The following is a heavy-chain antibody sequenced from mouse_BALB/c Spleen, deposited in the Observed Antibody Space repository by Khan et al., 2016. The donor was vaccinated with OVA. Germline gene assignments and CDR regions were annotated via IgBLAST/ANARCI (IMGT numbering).Heavy chain of an antibody. D-gene: IGHD1-3*01. CDR1: GYSFTRYY. CDR2: IDPFNGGT. Sequence: VRLQQSGPELMKPGASVKISCKASGYSFTRYYMHWVKQSHGKSLEWLGYIDPFNGGTSYNQKFKGKATLTVDKSSSTAYMHLSSLTSEDSAVYYCARSRSSWYFDVWGAGTTVTVSS. J-gene: IGHJ1*01. CDR3: ARSRSSWYFDV. V-gene: IGHV1S135*01.